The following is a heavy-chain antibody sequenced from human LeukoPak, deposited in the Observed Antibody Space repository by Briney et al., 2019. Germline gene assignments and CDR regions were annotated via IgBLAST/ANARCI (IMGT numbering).Heavy chain of an antibody. CDR3: AKDGVPSRWFGRNYFDY. CDR1: GFTFSSYS. CDR2: ISSSSSYI. V-gene: IGHV3-21*01. Sequence: PGGSLRLSCAASGFTFSSYSMNWVHQAPGKGLEWVSSISSSSSYIYYADSVKGRFTISRDNSKNTLYLQMNSLRAEDTAVYYCAKDGVPSRWFGRNYFDYWGQGTLVTVSS. D-gene: IGHD3-10*01. J-gene: IGHJ4*02.